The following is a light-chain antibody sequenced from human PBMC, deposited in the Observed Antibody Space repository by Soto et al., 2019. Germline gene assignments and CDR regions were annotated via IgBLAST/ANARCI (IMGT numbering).Light chain of an antibody. CDR2: EVS. J-gene: IGLJ1*01. CDR3: SSYAGSNIYV. CDR1: SSDVGGYYY. V-gene: IGLV2-8*01. Sequence: QSVLTQPPSASGSPGQSVTISCTGTSSDVGGYYYVSWYQHHPGKAPKLMIYEVSKRPSGVPARFSGSKSGNTASLTVSGLQTEDEADYYCSSYAGSNIYVFGSGTKVTVL.